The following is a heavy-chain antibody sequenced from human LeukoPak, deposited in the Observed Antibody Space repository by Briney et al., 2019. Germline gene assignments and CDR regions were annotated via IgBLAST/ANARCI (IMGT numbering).Heavy chain of an antibody. Sequence: PSETLSLTCTVSGGSICSYYWSWIRQPAGKGLEWIGRIYTSGSTNYNPSLKSRVTMSVDTSKNQFSLKLSSVTAADTAVYYCAREWNYDFWSGYYTSFDYWGQGTLVTVSS. CDR1: GGSICSYY. J-gene: IGHJ4*02. CDR3: AREWNYDFWSGYYTSFDY. D-gene: IGHD3-3*01. CDR2: IYTSGST. V-gene: IGHV4-4*07.